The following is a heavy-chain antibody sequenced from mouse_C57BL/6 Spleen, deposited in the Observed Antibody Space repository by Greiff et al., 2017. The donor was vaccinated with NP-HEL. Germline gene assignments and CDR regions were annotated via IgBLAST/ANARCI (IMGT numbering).Heavy chain of an antibody. CDR3: ARTTGGNYYFDY. CDR2: IYPGDGDT. CDR1: GYAFSSYW. D-gene: IGHD6-1*01. Sequence: QVHVKQSGAELVKPGASVKISCKASGYAFSSYWMNWVKQRPGKGLEWIGQIYPGDGDTTYNGKFKGKATLTADKSSSTAYMQLSSLTSEDSAVYFCARTTGGNYYFDYWGQGTTLTVSS. V-gene: IGHV1-80*01. J-gene: IGHJ2*01.